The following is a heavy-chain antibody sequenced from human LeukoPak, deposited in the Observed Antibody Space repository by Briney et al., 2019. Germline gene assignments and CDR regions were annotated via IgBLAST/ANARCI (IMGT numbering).Heavy chain of an antibody. Sequence: PGGSLRLSCAASGFTFSSYGMHWVRQAPGKGLEWVAVIWYDGSNKYYADSVKGRFTISRDNSKNTLYLQMNGLRAEDTAVYYCARRGELSSPAGYYYYGMDVWGQGTTVTVSS. CDR3: ARRGELSSPAGYYYYGMDV. D-gene: IGHD6-19*01. CDR1: GFTFSSYG. J-gene: IGHJ6*02. CDR2: IWYDGSNK. V-gene: IGHV3-33*01.